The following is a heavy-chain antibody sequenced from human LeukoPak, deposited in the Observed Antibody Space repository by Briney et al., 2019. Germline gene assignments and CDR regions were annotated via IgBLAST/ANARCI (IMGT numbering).Heavy chain of an antibody. CDR3: ARSMTTVTTRFFDL. CDR2: ITWNGVGT. CDR1: GFTFDDYG. J-gene: IGHJ2*01. D-gene: IGHD4-17*01. V-gene: IGHV3-20*04. Sequence: GGSLRLSCAASGFTFDDYGMIWVRQVPGKGLEWVSYITWNGVGTAYADSMKGRFTVSRDNAKNSLFLQMDGLRAEDTALYYCARSMTTVTTRFFDLWGRGTLVSVSS.